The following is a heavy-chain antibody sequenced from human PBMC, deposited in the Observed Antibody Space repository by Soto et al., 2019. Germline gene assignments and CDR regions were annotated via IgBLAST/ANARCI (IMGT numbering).Heavy chain of an antibody. CDR2: ITSSGSSI. J-gene: IGHJ4*02. CDR3: ARDKGQLVPADGY. V-gene: IGHV3-11*01. D-gene: IGHD6-6*01. Sequence: GSLRLSCAASGFTFIDYYISCIRQAPGKGLEWVSYITSSGSSIYYADSVKGRFTISRDNAKNSLYLQMNSLRAEDTAVYYCARDKGQLVPADGYWGQGTLVTVSS. CDR1: GFTFIDYY.